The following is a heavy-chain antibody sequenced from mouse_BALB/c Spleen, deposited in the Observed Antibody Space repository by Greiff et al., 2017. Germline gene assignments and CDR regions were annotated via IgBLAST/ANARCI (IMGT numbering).Heavy chain of an antibody. V-gene: IGHV5-17*02. CDR1: GFTFSCFG. D-gene: IGHD2-2*01. Sequence: EVMLVESGGGLVQPGGSRTLSCAASGFTFSCFGMHWVRQAPEKGLEWVAYISSGSSTIYYADTVKGRFTISRDNPKNTLFLQMTSLRSEDTAMYYCAREGGYYDAMDYWGQGTSATVSS. CDR3: AREGGYYDAMDY. CDR2: ISSGSSTI. J-gene: IGHJ4*01.